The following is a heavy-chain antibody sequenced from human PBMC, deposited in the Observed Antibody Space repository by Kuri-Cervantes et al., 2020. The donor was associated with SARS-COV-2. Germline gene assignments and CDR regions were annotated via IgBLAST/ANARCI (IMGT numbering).Heavy chain of an antibody. CDR2: IYYSGST. CDR1: GGSISSSSYY. CDR3: ARVSGAGAFDI. J-gene: IGHJ3*02. D-gene: IGHD1-26*01. V-gene: IGHV4-39*07. Sequence: GSLRLSCTVSGGSISSSSYYWGWIRQPPGKGLGWIGSIYYSGSTYYNPSLKSRVTISVDTSKNQFSLKLSSVTAADTAVYYCARVSGAGAFDIWGQGTMVTVSS.